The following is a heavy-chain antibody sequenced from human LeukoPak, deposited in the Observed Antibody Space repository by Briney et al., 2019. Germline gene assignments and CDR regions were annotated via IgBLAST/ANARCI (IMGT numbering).Heavy chain of an antibody. D-gene: IGHD3-22*01. J-gene: IGHJ4*02. V-gene: IGHV3-30*04. CDR3: ARDSRSSGYYEVDYLDY. CDR1: GFTFSSYA. CDR2: ISYDGSNK. Sequence: GGSLRLSCAASGFTFSSYAMHWVRQAPGKGLEWVAVISYDGSNKYYADSVKGRFTISRDNSKNTLYLQMNSLRAEDTAVYYCARDSRSSGYYEVDYLDYWGQGTLVTVSS.